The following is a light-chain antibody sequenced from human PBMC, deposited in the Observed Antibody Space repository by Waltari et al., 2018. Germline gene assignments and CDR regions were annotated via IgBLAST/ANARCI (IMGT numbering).Light chain of an antibody. CDR3: QQSYRIPYT. CDR1: QNIRND. V-gene: IGKV1-39*01. J-gene: IGKJ2*01. CDR2: GAS. Sequence: DIQLTQSPSSLSASVGDRVTLTCRSSQNIRNDLNWYQQEPGKAPKVLIYGASSLVSVVPSRFSGNGSGTEFTLTVNGLQPEDFAIYYCQQSYRIPYTFGQGTKVDIK.